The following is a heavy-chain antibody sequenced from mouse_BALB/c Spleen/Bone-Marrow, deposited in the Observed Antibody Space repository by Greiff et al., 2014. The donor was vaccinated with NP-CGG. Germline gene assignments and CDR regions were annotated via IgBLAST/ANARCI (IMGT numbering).Heavy chain of an antibody. CDR1: GFNIKDTY. CDR3: ARNGYYVYYYAMDY. CDR2: TDPANGNT. D-gene: IGHD2-3*01. V-gene: IGHV14-3*02. J-gene: IGHJ4*01. Sequence: EVQLQQSGAELVKPGASVKLSCTASGFNIKDTYMHWVKQRPEQGLEWIGRTDPANGNTKYDPKFQGKATITADTSSNTAYLQLSSLTSEDTAVYYCARNGYYVYYYAMDYWGQGTSVTVSS.